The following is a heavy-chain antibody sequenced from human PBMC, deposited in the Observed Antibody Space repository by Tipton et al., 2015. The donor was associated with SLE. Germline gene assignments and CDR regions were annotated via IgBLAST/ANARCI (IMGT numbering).Heavy chain of an antibody. J-gene: IGHJ6*02. V-gene: IGHV3-20*04. CDR1: GFTFDDYG. CDR2: INWNGGST. CDR3: ARDLTNSYGSGSYYYYYYALDV. Sequence: SLRLSCAASGFTFDDYGMSWVRQAPGKGLEWVSGINWNGGSTGYADSVKGRFTISRDNAKNSLYLQMHSLRAEDTAVYYCARDLTNSYGSGSYYYYYYALDVWGQGTTVTVSS. D-gene: IGHD3-10*01.